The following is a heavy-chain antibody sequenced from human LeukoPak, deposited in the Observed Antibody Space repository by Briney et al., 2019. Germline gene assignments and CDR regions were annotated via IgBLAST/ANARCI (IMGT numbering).Heavy chain of an antibody. Sequence: ASVKVSCKASGYTFTDYYMHWVRQAPGQGFEWMGWINPNGGDTNYAQKFQGRVTMTRDTSISTAHMEVSRLRFDDTAVYYCARANFLYCSSTTCLFDYWGQGTLVTVSS. CDR1: GYTFTDYY. CDR2: INPNGGDT. V-gene: IGHV1-2*02. CDR3: ARANFLYCSSTTCLFDY. J-gene: IGHJ4*02. D-gene: IGHD2-2*01.